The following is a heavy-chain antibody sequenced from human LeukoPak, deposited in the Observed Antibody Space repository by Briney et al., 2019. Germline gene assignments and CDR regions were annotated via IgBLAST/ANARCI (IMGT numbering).Heavy chain of an antibody. CDR2: ISSSGSTI. CDR3: ARDPGTDPGLGMDV. D-gene: IGHD1-26*01. J-gene: IGHJ6*03. V-gene: IGHV3-11*04. Sequence: LSLTCTVSGGSISSYYWSWIRQPPGKGLEWVSYISSSGSTIYYADSVKGRFTISRDNAKNSLYLQMNSLRAEDTAVYYCARDPGTDPGLGMDVWGKGTTVTVSS. CDR1: GGSISSYY.